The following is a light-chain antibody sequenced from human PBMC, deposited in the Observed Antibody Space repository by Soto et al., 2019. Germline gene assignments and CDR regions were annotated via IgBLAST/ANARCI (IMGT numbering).Light chain of an antibody. V-gene: IGKV3-20*01. J-gene: IGKJ5*01. CDR1: QSVSSY. Sequence: EIVLTQSPGTLSLTQGERATLSCRASQSVSSYLAWYQQKPGQAPRLLIFAASSRASGIPDRFSGSGSGTDVTLTISRLEPEDVALFYCQYHGSSPITFGQGTRLEVK. CDR2: AAS. CDR3: QYHGSSPIT.